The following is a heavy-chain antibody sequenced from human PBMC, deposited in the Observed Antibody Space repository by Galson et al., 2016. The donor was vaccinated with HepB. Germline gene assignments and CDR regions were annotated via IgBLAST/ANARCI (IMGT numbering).Heavy chain of an antibody. CDR3: ATQSASAKCYWCFDP. Sequence: SLRLSCAASGFTVTNKYMCWVRQAPGKGLEWVALIYNSGRTTYADSVKGRFTISRDNSKNMMFLQMNNLRADDTAVYYCATQSASAKCYWCFDPWGQGTLVTVSS. CDR1: GFTVTNKY. V-gene: IGHV3-53*01. J-gene: IGHJ5*02. D-gene: IGHD2-8*01. CDR2: IYNSGRT.